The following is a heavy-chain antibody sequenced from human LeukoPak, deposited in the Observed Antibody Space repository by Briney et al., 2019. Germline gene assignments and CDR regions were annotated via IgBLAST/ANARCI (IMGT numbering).Heavy chain of an antibody. J-gene: IGHJ4*02. CDR3: ARAGITIFGVEGDY. CDR2: INPNSGGT. V-gene: IGHV1-2*02. Sequence: ASVKVSCKASGYTFTGYHMHWVRQAPGQGLEWMGWINPNSGGTNYAQKFQGRVTMTRDSSNSTAYMELSRLISDDTAVYYCARAGITIFGVEGDYWGQGTLVTVSS. D-gene: IGHD3-3*01. CDR1: GYTFTGYH.